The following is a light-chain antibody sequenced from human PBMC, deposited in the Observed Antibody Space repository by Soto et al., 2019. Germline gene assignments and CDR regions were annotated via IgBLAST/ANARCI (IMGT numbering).Light chain of an antibody. J-gene: IGKJ1*01. CDR2: AAT. Sequence: DIQMTQSPSSLSASVGDRVSIACRASQSIDTFISWFQQKPGKAPNLLIYAATTLQSGVPSRFSGSGSGTDFTLTISSLQPEDFATYYCQQSYSTPKTFGPGTKVDIK. CDR3: QQSYSTPKT. CDR1: QSIDTF. V-gene: IGKV1-39*01.